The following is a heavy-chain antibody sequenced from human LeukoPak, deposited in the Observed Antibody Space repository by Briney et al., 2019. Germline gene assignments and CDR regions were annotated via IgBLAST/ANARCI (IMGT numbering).Heavy chain of an antibody. J-gene: IGHJ3*02. CDR3: VRLRQSGAFDI. Sequence: SETLSLTCTVSGGSISSSSYYWGWIRQPPGKGLEWIGSIYYSGSTYYNPSLKSRVTISVDTSKNQFSLKLSSVTAADTAVYYCVRLRQSGAFDIWGQGTMVTVSS. D-gene: IGHD6-19*01. CDR2: IYYSGST. V-gene: IGHV4-39*01. CDR1: GGSISSSSYY.